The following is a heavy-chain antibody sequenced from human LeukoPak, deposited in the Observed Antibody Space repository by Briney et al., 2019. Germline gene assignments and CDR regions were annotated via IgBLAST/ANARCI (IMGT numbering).Heavy chain of an antibody. D-gene: IGHD1-26*01. Sequence: GGSLRLSCAVSGFTVSRNYMSWVRQAPGKGLEWVSVIYSGGRTYYADSVKGRFTISRDNSKNTLYLQMNSLRAEDTAVYYCARDWGGSPLGWFDPWGQGTLVTVSS. CDR2: IYSGGRT. CDR1: GFTVSRNY. CDR3: ARDWGGSPLGWFDP. V-gene: IGHV3-66*01. J-gene: IGHJ5*02.